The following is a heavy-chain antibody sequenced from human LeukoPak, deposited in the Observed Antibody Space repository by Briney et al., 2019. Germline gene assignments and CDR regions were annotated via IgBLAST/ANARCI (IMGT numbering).Heavy chain of an antibody. CDR3: ARSDTAMVKGFYYYGMDV. V-gene: IGHV3-30-3*01. D-gene: IGHD5-18*01. Sequence: GGSLRLSCTASGFTFGYYPMHWVRQAPGKGLEWVAVISYDGSNKYYADSVKGRFTISRDNSKNTLYLQMNSLRAEDTAVYYCARSDTAMVKGFYYYGMDVWGQGTTVTVSS. J-gene: IGHJ6*02. CDR1: GFTFGYYP. CDR2: ISYDGSNK.